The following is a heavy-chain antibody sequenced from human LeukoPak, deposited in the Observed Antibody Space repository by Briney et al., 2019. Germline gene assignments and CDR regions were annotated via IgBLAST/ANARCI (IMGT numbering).Heavy chain of an antibody. CDR1: GYSISSGYY. Sequence: SETLSLTCTVSGYSISSGYYRGWIRQPPGKGLEWIGSIYHSGSTYYNPSLKSRVTISVDTSKNQFSLKLSSVTAADTAVYYCARVYGSGSYYLSFDYWGQGTLVTVSS. CDR3: ARVYGSGSYYLSFDY. J-gene: IGHJ4*02. D-gene: IGHD3-10*01. CDR2: IYHSGST. V-gene: IGHV4-38-2*02.